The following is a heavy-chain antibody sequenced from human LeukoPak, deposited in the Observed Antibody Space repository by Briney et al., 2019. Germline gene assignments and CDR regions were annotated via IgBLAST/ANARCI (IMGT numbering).Heavy chain of an antibody. Sequence: GGTLRLSCAASGFTFSSYALSWVRQAPGKGLEWVSAISGSGGSTYYADSVKGRFTISRDNSKNTLYLQMNSLRAEDTAVYYCAKNEIQLRSPFDYWGQGILVTVSS. D-gene: IGHD1-26*01. V-gene: IGHV3-23*01. CDR2: ISGSGGST. CDR3: AKNEIQLRSPFDY. CDR1: GFTFSSYA. J-gene: IGHJ4*02.